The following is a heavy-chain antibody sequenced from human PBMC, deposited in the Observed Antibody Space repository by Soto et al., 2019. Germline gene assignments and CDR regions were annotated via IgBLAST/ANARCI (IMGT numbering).Heavy chain of an antibody. D-gene: IGHD6-13*01. CDR1: GFTFSSYG. J-gene: IGHJ2*01. V-gene: IGHV3-33*01. CDR2: IWYDGSNK. Sequence: QVQLVESGGGVVQPGRSLRLSCAASGFTFSSYGMHWVRQAPGKGLEWVAVIWYDGSNKYYADSVKGRFTISRDNSKNXLYLQMNSLRAEDTAVYYCARDPYSSSWYVWYFDLWGRGTLVTVSS. CDR3: ARDPYSSSWYVWYFDL.